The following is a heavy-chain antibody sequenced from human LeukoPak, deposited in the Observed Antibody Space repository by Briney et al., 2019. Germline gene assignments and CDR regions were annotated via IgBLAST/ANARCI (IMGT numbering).Heavy chain of an antibody. CDR2: IIPIFGTA. CDR1: GGTFSSYA. V-gene: IGHV1-69*01. Sequence: ASVKVSCEASGGTFSSYAISWVRQAPGQGLEWMGGIIPIFGTANYAQKFQGRVTITADESTSTAYMELSSLRSEDTAVYYCARVWVVDPYYYYMDVWGKGTTVTVSS. D-gene: IGHD2-15*01. CDR3: ARVWVVDPYYYYMDV. J-gene: IGHJ6*03.